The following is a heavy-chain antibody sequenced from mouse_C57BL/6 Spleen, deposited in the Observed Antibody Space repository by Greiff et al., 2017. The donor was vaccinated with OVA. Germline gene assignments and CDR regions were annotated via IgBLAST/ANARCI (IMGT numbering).Heavy chain of an antibody. D-gene: IGHD1-1*01. CDR1: GFTFSDYY. J-gene: IGHJ1*01. CDR3: ARDGGSSYWYFDV. Sequence: DVKLVESEGGLVQPGSSMKLSCTASGFTFSDYYMAWVRQVPEKGLEWVANINNDGSSTYYLDTLKSRFIISRDNAKNILYLQMSSLKSEDTATDYYARDGGSSYWYFDVWGPGTTVTVSS. V-gene: IGHV5-16*01. CDR2: INNDGSST.